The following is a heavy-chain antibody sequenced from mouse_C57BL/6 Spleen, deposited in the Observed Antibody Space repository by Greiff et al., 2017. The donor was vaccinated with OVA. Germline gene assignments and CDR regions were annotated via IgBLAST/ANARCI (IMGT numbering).Heavy chain of an antibody. CDR3: ARYDYGYGRDY. Sequence: QVQLQQSGAELVKPGASVKISCKASGYAFSSYWMNWVKQRPGKGLEWIGQIYPGDGDTNYNGKFKGKATLTADKSSSTAYMQRSSLTSEDSAVYFCARYDYGYGRDYWGQGTTLTVSS. CDR2: IYPGDGDT. J-gene: IGHJ2*01. CDR1: GYAFSSYW. D-gene: IGHD2-2*01. V-gene: IGHV1-80*01.